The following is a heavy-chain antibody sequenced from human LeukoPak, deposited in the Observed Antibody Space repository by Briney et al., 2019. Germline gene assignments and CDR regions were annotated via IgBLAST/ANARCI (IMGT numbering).Heavy chain of an antibody. D-gene: IGHD1-26*01. CDR1: GGSISGYT. CDR2: TYASGST. CDR3: ARGVVGATAFAY. V-gene: IGHV4-4*07. J-gene: IGHJ4*02. Sequence: PSETLSLTCTVSGGSISGYTWSWIRQPAGNGLEWSGRTYASGSTNYNPSLQGRVTMSVDTSRGQLFLMVHSVTAADTAVYYCARGVVGATAFAYWGQGTVVTASS.